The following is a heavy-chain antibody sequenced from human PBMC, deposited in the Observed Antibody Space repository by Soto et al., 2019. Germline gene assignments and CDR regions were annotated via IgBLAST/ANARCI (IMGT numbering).Heavy chain of an antibody. Sequence: SETLSLTCTVSGGSISSYYWSWIRQPTGKGLEWIGYIYYSGSTNYNPSLKSRVTISVDTSKNQFSLKLSSVTAADTAVYYCARLPHSQAYCSSTSCYAGGWFDPWGQGTLVTVSS. CDR3: ARLPHSQAYCSSTSCYAGGWFDP. CDR1: GGSISSYY. D-gene: IGHD2-2*01. J-gene: IGHJ5*02. CDR2: IYYSGST. V-gene: IGHV4-59*01.